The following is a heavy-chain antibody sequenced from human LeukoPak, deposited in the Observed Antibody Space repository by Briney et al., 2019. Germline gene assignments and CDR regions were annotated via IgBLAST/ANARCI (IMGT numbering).Heavy chain of an antibody. CDR3: ASRPPGETYFAVFDY. D-gene: IGHD1-26*01. V-gene: IGHV1-8*01. CDR2: MNPNSGNT. CDR1: GYTFTSYD. J-gene: IGHJ4*02. Sequence: ASVKVSCKASGYTFTSYDINWVRQATGQGLEWMGWMNPNSGNTGYAQKFQGRVTMTRNTSISTAYMQLSSLTSEDTAVYYCASRPPGETYFAVFDYWGQGTLVTVSS.